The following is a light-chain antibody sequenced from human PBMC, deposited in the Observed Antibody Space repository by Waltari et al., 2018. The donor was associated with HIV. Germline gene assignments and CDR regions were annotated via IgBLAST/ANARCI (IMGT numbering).Light chain of an antibody. J-gene: IGLJ3*02. CDR1: NIGTKD. CDR2: DDT. Sequence: SYVLTQTPSVSVAPGQTATVACLGHNIGTKDDHWYRQRPGQAPEVVVHDDTDRPSEIPVRISGSNFGDMATLTIESVESDDEAVYYCQVWDSNDDWVFGGGTRVTVL. V-gene: IGLV3-21*02. CDR3: QVWDSNDDWV.